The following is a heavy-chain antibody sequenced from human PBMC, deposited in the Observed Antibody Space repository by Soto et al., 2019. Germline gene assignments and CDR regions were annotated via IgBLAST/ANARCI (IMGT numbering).Heavy chain of an antibody. CDR1: GGSISSSSSY. CDR2: IYYSGNT. D-gene: IGHD6-19*01. J-gene: IGHJ6*02. V-gene: IGHV4-39*07. CDR3: ARDIAPGDSSGWSNYYYYGMDV. Sequence: PSETLSLTCTVSGGSISSSSSYWGWIRQPPGKGLEWVGSIYYSGNTYYNPSLRSRVTISVDTSKNQFSLKLSSVTAADTAVYYCARDIAPGDSSGWSNYYYYGMDVWGQGTTVTVSS.